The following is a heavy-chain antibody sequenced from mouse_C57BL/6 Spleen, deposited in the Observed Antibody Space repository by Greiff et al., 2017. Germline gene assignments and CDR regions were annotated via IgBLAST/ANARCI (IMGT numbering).Heavy chain of an antibody. CDR3: ARHEDTPLEGVGAMDY. V-gene: IGHV1-62-2*01. CDR2: FYPGSGCI. D-gene: IGHD3-3*01. J-gene: IGHJ4*01. Sequence: VQLQESGAELVKPGASVKLSCKASGYTFTEYTIHWVKQRSGQGLEWIGWFYPGSGCINYNEKFKDKATLTADKSSSTVYMELSRLTSEDSAVYFSARHEDTPLEGVGAMDYWGQGTSVTVSA. CDR1: GYTFTEYT.